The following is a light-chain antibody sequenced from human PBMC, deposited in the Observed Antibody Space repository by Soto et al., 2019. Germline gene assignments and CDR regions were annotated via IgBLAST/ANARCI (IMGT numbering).Light chain of an antibody. V-gene: IGKV3-11*01. CDR2: DAS. CDR1: QSVSRY. Sequence: IVLTQSPATLALSPGERATLSCRASQSVSRYLAWYQQKPGQAPRLLFYDASNRAAGIPTRFSGSGSGTDFTLTISSLEPEDFAVYYCQRYNNWPPVTFGGGTKVDIK. CDR3: QRYNNWPPVT. J-gene: IGKJ4*01.